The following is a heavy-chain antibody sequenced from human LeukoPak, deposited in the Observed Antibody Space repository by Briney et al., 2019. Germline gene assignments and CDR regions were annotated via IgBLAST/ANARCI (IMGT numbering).Heavy chain of an antibody. CDR3: ARDRRAVVGASTLFDY. CDR1: GGSISSGSYY. CDR2: IYHSGST. J-gene: IGHJ4*02. Sequence: TLSLTCTVSGGSISSGSYYWSWIRQPPGKGLEWIGYIYHSGSTYYNPSLKSRVTISVDRSKNQFSLKLSSVTAADTAVYYCARDRRAVVGASTLFDYWGQGTLVTVSS. D-gene: IGHD1-26*01. V-gene: IGHV4-30-2*01.